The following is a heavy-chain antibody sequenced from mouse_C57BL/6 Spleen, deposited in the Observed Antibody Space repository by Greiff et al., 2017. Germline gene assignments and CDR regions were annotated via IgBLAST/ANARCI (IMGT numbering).Heavy chain of an antibody. V-gene: IGHV1-72*01. CDR3: ARGAFTTVVAKDWYCDV. CDR1: GYTFTSYW. D-gene: IGHD1-1*01. CDR2: IDPNSGGT. J-gene: IGHJ1*03. Sequence: VQLQQSGAELVKPGASVKLSCKASGYTFTSYWMHWVKQRPGRGLEWIGRIDPNSGGTKYNEKFKSKATLTVDKPSSTAYMQLSSLTSEDSAVYYCARGAFTTVVAKDWYCDVWGTGTTVTVSS.